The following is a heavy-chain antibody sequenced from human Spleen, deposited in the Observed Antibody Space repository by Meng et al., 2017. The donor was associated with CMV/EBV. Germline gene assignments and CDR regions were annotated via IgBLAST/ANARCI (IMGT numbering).Heavy chain of an antibody. CDR1: GFTFSSYW. Sequence: GESLKISCVASGFTFSSYWMSWVRQAPGKGLEWVANIKDDGSEKYYVDSVKGRFTISRDNAKSSLYLEMNSLRAEDTAMYYCARSPVLGSTGNWGQGTLVTVSS. CDR2: IKDDGSEK. D-gene: IGHD1-26*01. J-gene: IGHJ4*02. V-gene: IGHV3-7*01. CDR3: ARSPVLGSTGN.